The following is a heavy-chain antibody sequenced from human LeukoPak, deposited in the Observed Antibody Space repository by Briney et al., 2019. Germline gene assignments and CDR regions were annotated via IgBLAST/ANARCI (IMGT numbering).Heavy chain of an antibody. D-gene: IGHD3-22*01. CDR2: ISGSGDNT. CDR3: AKPSTMIVVDDAFDI. V-gene: IGHV3-23*01. J-gene: IGHJ3*02. Sequence: GGSPRLSCAASGFTFSSYAMSWVRQAPGKGLEWVSGISGSGDNTYYADSVKGRFTISRDNSKNTLYLQMNSLRAEDTAVYYCAKPSTMIVVDDAFDIWGQGTMVTVSS. CDR1: GFTFSSYA.